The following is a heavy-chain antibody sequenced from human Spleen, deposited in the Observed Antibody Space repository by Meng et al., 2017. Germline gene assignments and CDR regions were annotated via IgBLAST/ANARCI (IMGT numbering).Heavy chain of an antibody. CDR1: CGSFSGYY. CDR3: ARGFGGSTEN. CDR2: INHSGSS. V-gene: IGHV4-34*01. J-gene: IGHJ4*02. D-gene: IGHD2-15*01. Sequence: QVQLQPCGVGLLKPSVTLSLTCAVYCGSFSGYYWSWIRQPPGKGLEWIGEINHSGSSNYNPSLKSRVTISVDTSKNQFSLKLRSVTAADTAVYYCARGFGGSTENWGQGTLVTVSS.